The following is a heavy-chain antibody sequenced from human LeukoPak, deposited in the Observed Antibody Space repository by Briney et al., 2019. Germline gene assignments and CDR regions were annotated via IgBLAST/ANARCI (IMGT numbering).Heavy chain of an antibody. CDR2: IKQDGSEK. J-gene: IGHJ4*02. CDR3: ATTGRAPAN. CDR1: GFTFSNYW. V-gene: IGHV3-7*01. D-gene: IGHD1-26*01. Sequence: QAGGSLRLSCVASGFTFSNYWMSWVRQAPGKGLEWVANIKQDGSEKYYVDSVKGRFTISRDNAKNSLYLQMDSLRVEDTAVYYCATTGRAPANWGQGTLVTVSS.